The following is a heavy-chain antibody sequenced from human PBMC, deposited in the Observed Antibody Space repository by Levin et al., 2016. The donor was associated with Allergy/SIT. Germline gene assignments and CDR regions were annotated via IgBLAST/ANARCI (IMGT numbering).Heavy chain of an antibody. CDR2: INPKSGGT. D-gene: IGHD4-17*01. J-gene: IGHJ5*01. Sequence: ASVKVSCKASGYTFTANYVHWVRQAPGQRLEWMGWINPKSGGTTYAEKFRGRVTMTRDTSISTAYMGLDRLTSDDTAVYYCARPDYGDSDSWGQGSLVTVSS. CDR3: ARPDYGDSDS. CDR1: GYTFTANY. V-gene: IGHV1-2*02.